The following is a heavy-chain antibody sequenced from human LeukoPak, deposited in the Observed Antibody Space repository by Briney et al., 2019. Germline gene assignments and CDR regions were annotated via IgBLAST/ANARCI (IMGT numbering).Heavy chain of an antibody. V-gene: IGHV4-59*12. Sequence: PSETLSLTCTVSAGSISNYYWSWIRQPPGKGLEWIGYIYYSGSTTYNPSLKSRVAISVDTSKNQFSLKLSSVTAADTAVYYCARSGYYDILTGYTYYFDYWGQGTLVTVSS. CDR2: IYYSGST. D-gene: IGHD3-9*01. J-gene: IGHJ4*02. CDR3: ARSGYYDILTGYTYYFDY. CDR1: AGSISNYY.